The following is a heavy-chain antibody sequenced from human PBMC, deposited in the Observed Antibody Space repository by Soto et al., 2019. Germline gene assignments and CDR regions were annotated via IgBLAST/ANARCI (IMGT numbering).Heavy chain of an antibody. J-gene: IGHJ4*02. D-gene: IGHD2-21*01. V-gene: IGHV4-39*01. CDR2: ISHTGSP. CDR1: GGSISNSDYF. CDR3: ASQLESTPYFDY. Sequence: LQLQESGPGLVKPSETLSLTCTVSGGSISNSDYFWAWMRQPPGKGLEWVGTISHTGSPRYNPSLKSRVTISVDTSENQFSLRLPSVTAADTAVFYCASQLESTPYFDYWGRGTLVTVSS.